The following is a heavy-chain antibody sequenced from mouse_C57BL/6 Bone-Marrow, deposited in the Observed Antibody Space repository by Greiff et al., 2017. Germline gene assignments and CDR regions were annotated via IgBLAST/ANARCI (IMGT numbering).Heavy chain of an antibody. CDR3: AREEEFAY. V-gene: IGHV1-26*01. J-gene: IGHJ3*01. Sequence: EVQLQQSGPELVKPGASVKISCKASGYTFTDYYMNWVKQSHGKSLEWIGDINPNNGGTSYNQKFKGKATLTVDKSSSTAYMERRSLTSEDSAVYYCAREEEFAYWGQGTLVTVSA. CDR2: INPNNGGT. CDR1: GYTFTDYY.